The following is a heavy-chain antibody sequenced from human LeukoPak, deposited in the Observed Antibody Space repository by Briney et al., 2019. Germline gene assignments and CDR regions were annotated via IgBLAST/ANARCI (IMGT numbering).Heavy chain of an antibody. CDR2: INSDGTST. D-gene: IGHD4-23*01. CDR1: GFTFSNYW. Sequence: GGSLRLSCAASGFTFSNYWVHWVRQAAGKGLLWVSRINSDGTSTSHADFVEGRFSISRDNAKNTVSLQMNSLRAEDTAVYYCVTLTTAVSEHAFDPWGQGTVVTVSS. J-gene: IGHJ3*01. CDR3: VTLTTAVSEHAFDP. V-gene: IGHV3-74*01.